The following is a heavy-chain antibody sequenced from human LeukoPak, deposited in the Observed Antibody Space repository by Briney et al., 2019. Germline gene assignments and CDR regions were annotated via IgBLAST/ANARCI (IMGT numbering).Heavy chain of an antibody. CDR3: AAQRGASLHDFWSTRLFDP. V-gene: IGHV1-58*02. CDR2: IVLGAGNT. CDR1: GFTFPNSA. J-gene: IGHJ5*02. Sequence: GASVKVSCKASGFTFPNSAMQWVRQARGQRLEWLGWIVLGAGNTVYSHKFHDRVTITRDISTNTAYMELDSLGYEDTAVYYCAAQRGASLHDFWSTRLFDPWGQGTLVTVSS. D-gene: IGHD3-3*01.